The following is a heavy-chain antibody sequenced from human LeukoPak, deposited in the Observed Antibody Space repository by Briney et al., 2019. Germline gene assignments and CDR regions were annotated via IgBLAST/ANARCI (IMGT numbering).Heavy chain of an antibody. CDR1: GFTFSSYG. J-gene: IGHJ4*02. CDR3: ARDQYDSSGYYDY. Sequence: PGGSLRLSCAASGFTFSSYGMHWVRQAPGKGLEWVAVISYDGSNKYYADSVKGRFTISRDNSKNTLYLQMNSLRAEDTAVYYCARDQYDSSGYYDYWGQGTLVSVSS. D-gene: IGHD3-22*01. CDR2: ISYDGSNK. V-gene: IGHV3-30*03.